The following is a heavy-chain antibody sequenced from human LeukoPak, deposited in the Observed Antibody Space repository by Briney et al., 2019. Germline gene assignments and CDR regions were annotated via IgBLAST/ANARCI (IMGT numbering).Heavy chain of an antibody. J-gene: IGHJ3*02. V-gene: IGHV4-30-4*01. CDR1: GGSISSGDYY. Sequence: SQTLSLTCTVSGGSISSGDYYWRWIRQPPGKGLEWIGYIYYSGSTYYNPSLKSRVTISVDTSKNQFSLKLSSVTAADTAVYYCARELESIVVVVAAPGAFDIWGQGTMVTVSS. D-gene: IGHD2-15*01. CDR3: ARELESIVVVVAAPGAFDI. CDR2: IYYSGST.